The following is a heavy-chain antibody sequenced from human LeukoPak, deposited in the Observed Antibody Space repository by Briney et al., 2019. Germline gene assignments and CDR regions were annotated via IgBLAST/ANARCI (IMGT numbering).Heavy chain of an antibody. Sequence: SGGSLRLSCAASGSSFSDFYMTWIRQAPGKGLEWVSYIEGSGQYTKYADSVRGRFTISRDNAKNSLYLQMRSLRVEDTAVYYCARFGYLSAYADFWGQGILVTVSS. CDR3: ARFGYLSAYADF. CDR2: IEGSGQYT. V-gene: IGHV3-11*06. CDR1: GSSFSDFY. D-gene: IGHD2-15*01. J-gene: IGHJ4*02.